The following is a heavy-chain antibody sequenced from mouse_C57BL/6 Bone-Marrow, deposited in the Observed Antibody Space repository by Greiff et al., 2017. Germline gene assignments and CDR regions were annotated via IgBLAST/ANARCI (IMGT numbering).Heavy chain of an antibody. V-gene: IGHV5-17*01. CDR1: GFTFSDYG. Sequence: EVKLMESGGGLVKPGGSLKLSCAASGFTFSDYGMHWVRQAPEKGLEWVAYISSGSSTIYYAVTVKGRFTISGDNAKNTLFLQMTSVRSEDTAMYYCARGDDNYGGAWFAYWGKGTLVTVSA. CDR3: ARGDDNYGGAWFAY. CDR2: ISSGSSTI. J-gene: IGHJ3*01. D-gene: IGHD2-12*01.